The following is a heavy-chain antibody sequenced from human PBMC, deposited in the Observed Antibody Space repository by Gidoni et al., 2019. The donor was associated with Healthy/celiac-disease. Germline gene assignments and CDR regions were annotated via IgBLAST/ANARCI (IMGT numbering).Heavy chain of an antibody. D-gene: IGHD1-1*01. CDR3: ARVTIPSRRNGYYYGMDV. CDR1: GYTFTNYG. CDR2: ISAYNGNT. J-gene: IGHJ6*02. Sequence: LQLVQPGAEAKKPGASVKLACKASGYTFTNYGISWVRQAPGQGLEWMGWISAYNGNTNYAQKLQGRVTMTTDTSTSTAYMELRSLRSDDTAVYYCARVTIPSRRNGYYYGMDVWGQGTTVTVSS. V-gene: IGHV1-18*01.